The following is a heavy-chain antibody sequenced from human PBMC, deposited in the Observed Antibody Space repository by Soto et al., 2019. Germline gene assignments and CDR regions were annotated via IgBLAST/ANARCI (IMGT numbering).Heavy chain of an antibody. V-gene: IGHV3-48*02. D-gene: IGHD5-18*01. CDR2: ISVGSTTI. CDR3: ARVIAMDLLLHTAPGY. CDR1: GFTFSSYS. Sequence: EVQLVESGGGLVQPGGSLRLSCVASGFTFSSYSMNWVRQAPVKGLEWISYISVGSTTIYYADSVEGRFTISRDNAKNSVYLQMNSLRDEDTAVYYCARVIAMDLLLHTAPGYWGQGTLVTVSS. J-gene: IGHJ4*02.